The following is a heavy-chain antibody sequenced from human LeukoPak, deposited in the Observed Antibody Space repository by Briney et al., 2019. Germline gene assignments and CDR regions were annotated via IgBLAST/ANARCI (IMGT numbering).Heavy chain of an antibody. CDR3: ARVVMLYFDI. Sequence: GGSLRLSCAASGFTFSDYYMSWIRQAPGKGLEWVSYVSSSGSPIYYPDSVKGRFTISRDNAKNSLYLQMNSLRAEDTAVYYCARVVMLYFDIWGQGTMVTDSS. D-gene: IGHD3-16*01. CDR2: VSSSGSPI. CDR1: GFTFSDYY. J-gene: IGHJ3*02. V-gene: IGHV3-11*01.